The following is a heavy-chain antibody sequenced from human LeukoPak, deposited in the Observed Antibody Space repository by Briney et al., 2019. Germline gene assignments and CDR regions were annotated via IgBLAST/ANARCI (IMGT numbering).Heavy chain of an antibody. Sequence: GGSLRLSCAASGFTFSSYAMSWVRQAPGKGLEWVSAISGSGGSTYYADSVKGRFTISRDNSKNTLYLQMNSPRAEDTAVYYCAKDPYYDFWSGYYYFDYWGQGTLVTVSS. CDR3: AKDPYYDFWSGYYYFDY. CDR1: GFTFSSYA. J-gene: IGHJ4*02. CDR2: ISGSGGST. V-gene: IGHV3-23*01. D-gene: IGHD3-3*01.